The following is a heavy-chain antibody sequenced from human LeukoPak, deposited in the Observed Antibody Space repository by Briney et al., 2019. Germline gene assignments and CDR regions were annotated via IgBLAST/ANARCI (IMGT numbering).Heavy chain of an antibody. J-gene: IGHJ6*03. CDR3: ARVSITIFGVIGYYMDV. CDR1: GFTFSRYW. D-gene: IGHD3-3*01. CDR2: IKQDGSEK. V-gene: IGHV3-7*01. Sequence: GGSLRLSCAASGFTFSRYWMSWVRQAPGKGLEGVANIKQDGSEKYYVDSVKGRFTISRDNAKNSLYLQMNSLRAEDTAIYYCARVSITIFGVIGYYMDVWGKGTTVTVSS.